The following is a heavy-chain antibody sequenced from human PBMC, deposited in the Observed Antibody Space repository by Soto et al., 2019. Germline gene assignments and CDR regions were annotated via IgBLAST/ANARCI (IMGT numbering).Heavy chain of an antibody. D-gene: IGHD2-2*01. Sequence: PGESLKISCKGSGYSFTSYWIGWVRQMPGKGLEWMGIIYPGDSDTRYSPSFQGQVTISADKSISTAYLQWSSLKASDTAMYYCARRYRGVPAAKGAFDIWGQGTMVTVSS. CDR2: IYPGDSDT. J-gene: IGHJ3*02. CDR3: ARRYRGVPAAKGAFDI. CDR1: GYSFTSYW. V-gene: IGHV5-51*01.